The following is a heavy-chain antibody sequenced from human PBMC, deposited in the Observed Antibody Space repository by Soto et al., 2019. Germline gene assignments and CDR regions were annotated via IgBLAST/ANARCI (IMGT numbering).Heavy chain of an antibody. Sequence: PGESLKISCKGSGYDFISYWISWVRQMPGKGLEWMGRIDPSDSYTNYSPSFQGHVTISADKSISTAYLQWSSLKASDTAMFYCARVGEEYGVCYCYMDVWGKGSTVTVSS. CDR2: IDPSDSYT. CDR1: GYDFISYW. D-gene: IGHD3-16*01. J-gene: IGHJ6*03. CDR3: ARVGEEYGVCYCYMDV. V-gene: IGHV5-10-1*01.